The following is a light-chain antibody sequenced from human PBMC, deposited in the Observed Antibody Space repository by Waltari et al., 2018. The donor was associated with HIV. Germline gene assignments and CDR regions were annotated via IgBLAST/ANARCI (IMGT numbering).Light chain of an antibody. V-gene: IGLV3-21*02. Sequence: SDVLTQPPSVSVAPGQTARIPCGGNSIGSKSVHWYQQRPGQAPVLVVYDNGGRPSGIPERFSGSKVGNTATLTISRVEAGDEADFYCQVWDSSSDHPRVVFGGGTKLTVL. CDR1: SIGSKS. CDR3: QVWDSSSDHPRVV. J-gene: IGLJ2*01. CDR2: DNG.